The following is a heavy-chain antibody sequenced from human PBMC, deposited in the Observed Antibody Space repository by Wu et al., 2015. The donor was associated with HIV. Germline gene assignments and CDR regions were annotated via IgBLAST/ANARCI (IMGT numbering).Heavy chain of an antibody. V-gene: IGHV1-18*01. J-gene: IGHJ5*02. CDR2: MSSYDDSA. D-gene: IGHD1-14*01. CDR3: ARINLSGWFDP. CDR1: GGTFSRNA. Sequence: QVQLVQSGAEVKKPGSSVKVSCKASGGTFSRNAINWVRQAPGQGLDWMGWMSSYDDSAHYAQKFQGRVTMTTDTSTRTVYMELTSLTSDDTAVYYCARINLSGWFDPGAREPWSPSPQ.